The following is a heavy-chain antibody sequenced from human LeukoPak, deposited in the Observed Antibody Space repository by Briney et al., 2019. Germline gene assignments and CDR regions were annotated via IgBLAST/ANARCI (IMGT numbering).Heavy chain of an antibody. J-gene: IGHJ4*02. V-gene: IGHV3-15*01. CDR2: IKSKTDGGTT. Sequence: KTGGSLRLSCAASGFTFSNPWMGWVRQAPGKGLEWVGRIKSKTDGGTTDYAAPVKVRFTISRDDSKNTLYLQMNSLKTEDTAVYYCTTGVAASGISYWGQGTLVTVSS. CDR3: TTGVAASGISY. D-gene: IGHD6-13*01. CDR1: GFTFSNPW.